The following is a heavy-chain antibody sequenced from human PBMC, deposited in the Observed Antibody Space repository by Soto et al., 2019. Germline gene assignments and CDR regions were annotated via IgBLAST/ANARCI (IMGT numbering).Heavy chain of an antibody. CDR1: GGSISSSSYY. CDR2: IYYSGNT. D-gene: IGHD2-15*01. Sequence: SETLSLTCTVSGGSISSSSYYWGWIRQPQGKGLEWIGSIYYSGNTYYTPSLKSRVTISVDTSKNQFSLKLSSVTAADTAVYYCAREGGRYCTGGSCQVDYWGQGTLVTVSS. J-gene: IGHJ4*02. V-gene: IGHV4-39*02. CDR3: AREGGRYCTGGSCQVDY.